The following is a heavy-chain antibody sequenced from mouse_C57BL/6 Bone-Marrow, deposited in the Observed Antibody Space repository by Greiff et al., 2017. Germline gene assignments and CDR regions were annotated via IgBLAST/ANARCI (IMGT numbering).Heavy chain of an antibody. V-gene: IGHV1-82*01. CDR3: ARQLRELFAY. Sequence: VQLQQSGPELVKPGASVKISCKASGYAFSSSWMNWVKQRPGKGLEWIGRIYPGDGATNYNGKFKGKATLTADKSSSTAYMQLSSLTSEDSAVYFCARQLRELFAYWGQGTLVTVSA. D-gene: IGHD3-2*02. CDR1: GYAFSSSW. J-gene: IGHJ3*01. CDR2: IYPGDGAT.